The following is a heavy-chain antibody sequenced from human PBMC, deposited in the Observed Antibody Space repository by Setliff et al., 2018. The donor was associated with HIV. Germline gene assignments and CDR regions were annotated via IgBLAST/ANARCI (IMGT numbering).Heavy chain of an antibody. V-gene: IGHV1-2*02. J-gene: IGHJ4*02. CDR2: INVNNDAT. Sequence: GASVKVSCKASGYTFTSHYIHWVRQAPGQGLEWMGWINVNNDATNYAQKFQGRVTLTSDSSISTAYMELSRLRSDDTATYYCTRDYAHYFDFWGQGTLVTVSS. CDR3: TRDYAHYFDF. CDR1: GYTFTSHY. D-gene: IGHD3-16*01.